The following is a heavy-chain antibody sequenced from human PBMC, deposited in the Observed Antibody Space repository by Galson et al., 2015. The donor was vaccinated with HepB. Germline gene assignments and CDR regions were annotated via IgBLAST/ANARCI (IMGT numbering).Heavy chain of an antibody. CDR2: ISAYNGNT. Sequence: SGYTFTNYGFSWVRQAPGQGLEWMGWISAYNGNTNYAQKFQGRVTMITDTSTSTAYMELRSLRSDDAAVYYCARDGAIVGATVDYWGQGTLVTVSS. V-gene: IGHV1-18*04. CDR1: GYTFTNYG. D-gene: IGHD1-26*01. CDR3: ARDGAIVGATVDY. J-gene: IGHJ4*02.